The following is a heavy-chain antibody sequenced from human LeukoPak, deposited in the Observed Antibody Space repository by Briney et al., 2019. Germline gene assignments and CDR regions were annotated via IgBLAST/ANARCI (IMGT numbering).Heavy chain of an antibody. D-gene: IGHD3-10*01. Sequence: PSETLSLTCTVSGGSISSYYWGWIRQSPGKGLEWIGTVYYSGSTYYNPSLKSRVTISLDTSKHQFSLKLSSVTAADTAVYYCTFNLGSGSYAFDIWGQGTMVTVSS. CDR3: TFNLGSGSYAFDI. J-gene: IGHJ3*02. V-gene: IGHV4-39*07. CDR2: VYYSGST. CDR1: GGSISSYY.